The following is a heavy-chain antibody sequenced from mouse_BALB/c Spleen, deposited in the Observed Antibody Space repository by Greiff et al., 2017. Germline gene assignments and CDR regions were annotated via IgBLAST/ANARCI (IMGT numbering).Heavy chain of an antibody. J-gene: IGHJ4*01. Sequence: EVKLQESGPSLVKPSQTLSLTCSVTGDSITSGYWNWIRKFPGNKLEYMGYKSYSGSTYYNPSLKSRISITRDTSKNQYYLQLNSVTTEDTATYYCARYRDSSGYVGYAMDYWGQGTSVTVSS. V-gene: IGHV3-8*02. D-gene: IGHD3-2*01. CDR3: ARYRDSSGYVGYAMDY. CDR2: KSYSGST. CDR1: GDSITSGY.